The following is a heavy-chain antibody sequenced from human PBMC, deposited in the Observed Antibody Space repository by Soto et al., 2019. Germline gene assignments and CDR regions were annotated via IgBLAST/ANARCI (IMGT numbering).Heavy chain of an antibody. CDR2: IYSGGST. Sequence: GGSLRLSCAASGFTVSSNYMSWVRQAPGKGLEWVSVIYSGGSTYYADSVKGRFTISRDNSKNTLYLQMNSLRAEDTAVYYCAREGYYGSGSYYSLLPGAARYYYYGMDVWGQGTTVTVSS. CDR1: GFTVSSNY. V-gene: IGHV3-53*01. J-gene: IGHJ6*02. CDR3: AREGYYGSGSYYSLLPGAARYYYYGMDV. D-gene: IGHD3-10*01.